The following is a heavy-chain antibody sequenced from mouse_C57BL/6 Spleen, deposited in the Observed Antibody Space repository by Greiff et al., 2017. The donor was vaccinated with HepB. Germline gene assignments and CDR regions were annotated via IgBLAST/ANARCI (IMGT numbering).Heavy chain of an antibody. CDR3: TTGLPYAMDY. CDR2: IDPEDGDT. V-gene: IGHV14-1*01. CDR1: GFNIKDYY. D-gene: IGHD2-4*01. Sequence: EVQLQQSGAELVRPGASVKLSCTASGFNIKDYYMHWVKQRPEQGLEWIGRIDPEDGDTEYAPKFQGKATMTAETSSNTAYLQLSSLTSEDTAVYYCTTGLPYAMDYWGQGTSVTVSS. J-gene: IGHJ4*01.